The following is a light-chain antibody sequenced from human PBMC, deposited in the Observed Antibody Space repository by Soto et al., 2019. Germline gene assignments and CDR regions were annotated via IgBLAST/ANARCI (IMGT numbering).Light chain of an antibody. CDR3: QHYDNLPPFT. CDR2: GAS. Sequence: DIQMTQSPSSLSASVGDRVTITCQASQDIRKYLSWYQQKPGRAPKLLIYGASNLETGVPSRFSGSRYGTDFTFTISSLQPEDIATYYSQHYDNLPPFTFGPGTKVAIK. J-gene: IGKJ3*01. CDR1: QDIRKY. V-gene: IGKV1-33*01.